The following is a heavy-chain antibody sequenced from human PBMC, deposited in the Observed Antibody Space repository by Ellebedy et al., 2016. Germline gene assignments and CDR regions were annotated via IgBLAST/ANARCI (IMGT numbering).Heavy chain of an antibody. Sequence: GGSLRLSXAASGFIFNTYAMHWVRQAPGKGLEWVAVISFDGGNNIIADSVEGRFTISRDNSKRILSLQMNSLRAEDTAVYYCAKHSSSHYFFYHMDVWGKGTTVTVSS. CDR1: GFIFNTYA. CDR3: AKHSSSHYFFYHMDV. D-gene: IGHD6-6*01. V-gene: IGHV3-30-3*02. CDR2: ISFDGGNN. J-gene: IGHJ6*03.